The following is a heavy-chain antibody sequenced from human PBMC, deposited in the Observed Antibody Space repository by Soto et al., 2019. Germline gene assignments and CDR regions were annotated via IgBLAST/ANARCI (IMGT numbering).Heavy chain of an antibody. CDR3: TRPNTVDDY. Sequence: DVHLVESGGGLVQPGGSLKLSCAGSGFNFSASGIHWVRQTPGKGLEWLGRIRNKAKNYATAYGLSAEGRFSFSRDDSKNEAYLQMSGLKTEDTAVYYCTRPNTVDDYLGQGTLVTVSS. CDR1: GFNFSASG. CDR2: IRNKAKNYAT. D-gene: IGHD6-19*01. J-gene: IGHJ4*02. V-gene: IGHV3-73*02.